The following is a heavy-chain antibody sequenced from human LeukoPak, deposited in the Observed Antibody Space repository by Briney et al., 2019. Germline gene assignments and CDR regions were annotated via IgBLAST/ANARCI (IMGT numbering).Heavy chain of an antibody. D-gene: IGHD2-15*01. CDR3: ARRYCRGGTCYFDY. V-gene: IGHV4-59*08. J-gene: IGHJ4*02. CDR2: IYYSGST. CDR1: GGSISSYY. Sequence: SETLSLTCTVSGGSISSYYWSWIRQPPGKGLEWIGYIYYSGSTNYNPSLKSRVTISVDTSKNQFSLKLSPVTAADTAVYYCARRYCRGGTCYFDYWGQGTLVTVSS.